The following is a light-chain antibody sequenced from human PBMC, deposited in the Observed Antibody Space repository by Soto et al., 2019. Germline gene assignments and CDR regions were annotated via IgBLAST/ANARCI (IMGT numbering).Light chain of an antibody. CDR1: NSDVGGYTY. J-gene: IGLJ1*01. V-gene: IGLV2-8*01. Sequence: QSALTQPPSASGSPGQSVAISCTGTNSDVGGYTYVSWYQQHPGKAPKLMIYDVNKRPSGVPDRFSGSKSGNTASLTVSGLQAEDEADYYCSSSAGSTTFDVFGTGTKVTVL. CDR3: SSSAGSTTFDV. CDR2: DVN.